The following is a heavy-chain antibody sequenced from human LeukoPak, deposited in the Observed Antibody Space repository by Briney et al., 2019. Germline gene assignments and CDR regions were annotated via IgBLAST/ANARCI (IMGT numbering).Heavy chain of an antibody. V-gene: IGHV4-39*07. CDR2: IYYSGST. J-gene: IGHJ6*03. Sequence: SETLSLTCTVSGGSISSSSYYWGWIRQPPGKGLEWIGSIYYSGSTYYNPSLKSRVPISVDTSKNQFSLKLSSVTAADTAVYYCARDRLELSFDYYYYYMDVWGKWTTVTVSS. D-gene: IGHD1-1*01. CDR1: GGSISSSSYY. CDR3: ARDRLELSFDYYYYYMDV.